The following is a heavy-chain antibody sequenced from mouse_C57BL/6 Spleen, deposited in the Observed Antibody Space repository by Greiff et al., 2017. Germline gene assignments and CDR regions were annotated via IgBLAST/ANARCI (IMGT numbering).Heavy chain of an antibody. CDR3: ASPGSYYAMDY. Sequence: QVQLQQPGAELVKPGASVKLSCKASGYTFTSYWMQWVKQRPGQGLEWIGEIDPSDSYTNYNQKFKGKATLTVDTSSSTAYMQLSSLTSEDSAVYHCASPGSYYAMDYWGQGTSVTVSS. J-gene: IGHJ4*01. D-gene: IGHD1-1*01. CDR1: GYTFTSYW. V-gene: IGHV1-50*01. CDR2: IDPSDSYT.